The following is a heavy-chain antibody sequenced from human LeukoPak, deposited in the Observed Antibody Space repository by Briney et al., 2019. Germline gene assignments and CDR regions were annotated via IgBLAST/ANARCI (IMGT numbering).Heavy chain of an antibody. D-gene: IGHD1-1*01. J-gene: IGHJ4*02. CDR3: GASPSPTGTERYY. CDR2: IYPGDSDK. CDR1: GYSFTTYW. Sequence: GASLKISCKGSGYSFTTYWIGWVRQMPGKGLEWMGIIYPGDSDKRYSPSFQGQVTISADKSISTAYLQWNSLKASDSAMYYCGASPSPTGTERYYWGQGTLVTVSS. V-gene: IGHV5-51*01.